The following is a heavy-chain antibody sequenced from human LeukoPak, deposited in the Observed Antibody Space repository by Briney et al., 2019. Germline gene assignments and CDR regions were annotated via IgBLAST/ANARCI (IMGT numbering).Heavy chain of an antibody. V-gene: IGHV3-7*01. CDR1: GFTFSSYW. CDR3: ARDGSGWLYYYYYYMDV. Sequence: RTGGSLRLSCAASGFTFSSYWMSWVRQAPGKGLEWVANIKQDGSEKYYVDSVKGRFTISRDNAKNSPYLQMNSLRAEDTAVYYCARDGSGWLYYYYYYMDVWGKGTTVTVSS. D-gene: IGHD6-19*01. CDR2: IKQDGSEK. J-gene: IGHJ6*03.